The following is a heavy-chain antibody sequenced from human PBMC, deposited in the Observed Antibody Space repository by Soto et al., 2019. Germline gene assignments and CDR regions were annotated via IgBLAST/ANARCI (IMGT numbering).Heavy chain of an antibody. CDR1: GYTFTSYA. J-gene: IGHJ4*02. Sequence: QVQLVQSGAEVKKPGASVKVSCKASGYTFTSYAMHWVRQAPGQRLEWMGWINAGNGNTKYSQKFQGRVTITRDTSASTAYMELSSLRSEDTAVYYCARGRTSSKRSFLYWGQGTLVTVSS. CDR2: INAGNGNT. V-gene: IGHV1-3*01. CDR3: ARGRTSSKRSFLY.